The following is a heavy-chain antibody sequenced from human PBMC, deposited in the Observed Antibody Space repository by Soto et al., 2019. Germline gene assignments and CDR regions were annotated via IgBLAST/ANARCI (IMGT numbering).Heavy chain of an antibody. V-gene: IGHV3-23*01. J-gene: IGHJ5*02. Sequence: GGSLRLSCAASDFTFGDFAVSWVRQAPGKGLEWVASISASSRSTYYADSVRGRFSISRDNSKNTLVLQMNILTAADTALYFCEKNYYESGSYYLFDAWGQGTQVTVSS. D-gene: IGHD3-10*01. CDR1: DFTFGDFA. CDR2: ISASSRST. CDR3: EKNYYESGSYYLFDA.